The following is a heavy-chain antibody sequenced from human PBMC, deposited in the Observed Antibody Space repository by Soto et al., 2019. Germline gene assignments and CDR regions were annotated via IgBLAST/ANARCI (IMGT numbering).Heavy chain of an antibody. CDR1: GFTFSSYW. Sequence: GGSLRLSCAASGFTFSSYWMHWVRQAPGKGLVWVSRINSDGSSTSYADSVKGRFTISRDNAKNTLYLQMNSLRAEDTAVYYCARGGWGSNYGYYYYGMDVWGQGTTVTVSS. J-gene: IGHJ6*02. CDR2: INSDGSST. CDR3: ARGGWGSNYGYYYYGMDV. D-gene: IGHD4-4*01. V-gene: IGHV3-74*01.